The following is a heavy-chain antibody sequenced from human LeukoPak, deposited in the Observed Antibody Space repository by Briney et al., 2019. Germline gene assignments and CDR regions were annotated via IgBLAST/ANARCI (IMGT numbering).Heavy chain of an antibody. V-gene: IGHV3-21*04. CDR2: ISGDSSYI. Sequence: GGSLRLSCAASGFTFSSYSMNWVRQAPGKGLEWVSSISGDSSYISYAESVKGRFTISRDNAKNSLSLQMNSLRAEDTAVYYCARELYYYDSSGSPKYYLDYWGQGTLVTVSS. CDR1: GFTFSSYS. D-gene: IGHD3-22*01. J-gene: IGHJ4*02. CDR3: ARELYYYDSSGSPKYYLDY.